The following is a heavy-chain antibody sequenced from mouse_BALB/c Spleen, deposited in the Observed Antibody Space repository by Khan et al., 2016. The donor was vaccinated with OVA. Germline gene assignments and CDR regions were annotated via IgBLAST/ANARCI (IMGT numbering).Heavy chain of an antibody. Sequence: VQLVESGGGIAQPGGSLKLSCAPSRFTISSYGMSSVRHTPDNRLELVATIDCNGGSSDYPDSLKRRFTISGDNSKNALYLQMRSLKSEETAMYYCARSAIWGQGTTLAVSS. CDR1: RFTISSYG. CDR3: ARSAI. CDR2: IDCNGGSS. V-gene: IGHV5-6-3*01. J-gene: IGHJ2*01.